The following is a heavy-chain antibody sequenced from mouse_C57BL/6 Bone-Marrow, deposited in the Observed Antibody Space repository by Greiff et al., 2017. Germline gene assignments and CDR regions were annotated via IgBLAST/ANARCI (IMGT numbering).Heavy chain of an antibody. V-gene: IGHV1-5*01. J-gene: IGHJ4*01. CDR1: GYTFTSYW. Sequence: VQLQQSGTVLARPGASVKMSCKTSGYTFTSYWMHWVQQRPGQGLEWIGAIYPGNSDTSYNQKFKGKAKLAAVTSASTAYMELSSLTDEDSAVXYSTGSNYHYCDMDYWGQGTSVTVSS. D-gene: IGHD2-5*01. CDR2: IYPGNSDT. CDR3: TGSNYHYCDMDY.